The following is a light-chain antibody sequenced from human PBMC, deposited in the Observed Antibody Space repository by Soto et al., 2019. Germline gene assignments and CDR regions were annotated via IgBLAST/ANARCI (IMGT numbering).Light chain of an antibody. CDR3: QQYYGAWT. CDR2: WAS. J-gene: IGKJ1*01. CDR1: RSVLWTSSNKNY. Sequence: DIVMTQSPESLAVSLGERATINCKSSRSVLWTSSNKNYLARYQQKSGQSPKLLIYWASTRESGVPDRFSGSGSGTDFTLTISSVQAEDVAVYYCQQYYGAWTFGQGTRVEI. V-gene: IGKV4-1*01.